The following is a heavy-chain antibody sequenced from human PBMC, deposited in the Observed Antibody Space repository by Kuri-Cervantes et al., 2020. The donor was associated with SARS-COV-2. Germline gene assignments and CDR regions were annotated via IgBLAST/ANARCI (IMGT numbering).Heavy chain of an antibody. Sequence: GSLRLSCTVSGGSISSGGYYWSWIRQPPGKGLEWIGEINHSGSTNYNPSLKSRVTISVDTSKNQFSLKLSSVTAADTAVYYCARGRVYCSSTSCFIWSFDPWGQGTLVTVSS. J-gene: IGHJ5*02. D-gene: IGHD2-2*01. CDR1: GGSISSGGYY. CDR2: INHSGST. V-gene: IGHV4-39*07. CDR3: ARGRVYCSSTSCFIWSFDP.